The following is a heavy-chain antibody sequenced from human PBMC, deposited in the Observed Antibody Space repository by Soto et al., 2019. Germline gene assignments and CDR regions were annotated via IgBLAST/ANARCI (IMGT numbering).Heavy chain of an antibody. CDR2: INPNSGGT. Sequence: ASVKVSCKASGYTFTGYYMHWVRQAPGQGLEWMGWINPNSGGTNYAQKFQGWVTMTRDTSISTAYMELSRLRSDDTAVYYCARAGLRGSSYGMDVWGQGTTVTVSS. CDR3: ARAGLRGSSYGMDV. D-gene: IGHD6-13*01. V-gene: IGHV1-2*04. CDR1: GYTFTGYY. J-gene: IGHJ6*02.